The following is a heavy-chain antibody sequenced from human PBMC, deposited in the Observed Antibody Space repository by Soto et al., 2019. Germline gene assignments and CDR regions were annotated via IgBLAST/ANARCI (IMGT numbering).Heavy chain of an antibody. D-gene: IGHD3-22*01. Sequence: QVQLQESGPGLVKPSDTLSLTCAVSGYSISSSNWMGWIRQPPGKGLEWIWYIYYSGSTYYNPSLKSRVTMSVDTSKNRVSLKLSSVTAVDTAVYYCARSDYDSNYAFDIWGQGTMVTVSS. CDR1: GYSISSSNW. J-gene: IGHJ3*02. V-gene: IGHV4-28*01. CDR2: IYYSGST. CDR3: ARSDYDSNYAFDI.